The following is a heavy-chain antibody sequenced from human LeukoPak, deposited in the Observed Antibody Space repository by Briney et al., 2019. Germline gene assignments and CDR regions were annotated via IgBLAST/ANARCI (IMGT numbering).Heavy chain of an antibody. V-gene: IGHV3-30*03. Sequence: PGGSLRLSCAASGFTFSSYGMHWVRQAPGKGLEWVAVISYDGSNKYYADSVKGRFTISRDNSKNTLYLQMNSLRAEDTAVYYCAREYISGWYDYWGQGTLVTVSS. CDR3: AREYISGWYDY. D-gene: IGHD6-19*01. CDR2: ISYDGSNK. J-gene: IGHJ4*02. CDR1: GFTFSSYG.